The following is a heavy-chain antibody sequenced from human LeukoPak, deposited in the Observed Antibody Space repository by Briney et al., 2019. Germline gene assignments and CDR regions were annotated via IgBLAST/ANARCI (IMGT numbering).Heavy chain of an antibody. D-gene: IGHD3-22*01. Sequence: GESLKISCQGSGNSFTSHWIAWVRQMPGKGLEWMGIIYPGDSDTRYSPSFQGQVTISADKSISTAYLQWSSLKASDTAMYYCARRDYYDSSGYYEYFQHWGQGTLVTVSS. V-gene: IGHV5-51*01. CDR1: GNSFTSHW. CDR2: IYPGDSDT. J-gene: IGHJ1*01. CDR3: ARRDYYDSSGYYEYFQH.